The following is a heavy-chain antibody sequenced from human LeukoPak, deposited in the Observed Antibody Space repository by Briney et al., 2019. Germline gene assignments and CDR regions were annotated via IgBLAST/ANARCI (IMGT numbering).Heavy chain of an antibody. D-gene: IGHD2-15*01. CDR3: AKSSGGTCLTTDAFDI. CDR1: GFTFSDYY. J-gene: IGHJ3*02. CDR2: ISSSGTYT. Sequence: GGSLRLSCAASGFTFSDYYIIWIRQAPGKGLEWISYISSSGTYTNYADSVKGRFTISRDNSKNTLYLQMDSLRAEDTAVYYCAKSSGGTCLTTDAFDIWGQGTMVTVSS. V-gene: IGHV3-11*03.